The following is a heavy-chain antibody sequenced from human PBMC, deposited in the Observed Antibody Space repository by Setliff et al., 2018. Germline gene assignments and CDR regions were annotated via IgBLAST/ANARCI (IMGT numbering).Heavy chain of an antibody. Sequence: SVKVSCKASGGTFNTYGISWVRLAPGQGLEWMGRVIPLFGTTNYAQKFQDRVAISADESTSTAYMELRSPRSEDTAIYYCARDTHINYNNPQVGWFDPWGQGTQVTVSS. CDR3: ARDTHINYNNPQVGWFDP. CDR2: VIPLFGTT. V-gene: IGHV1-69*13. J-gene: IGHJ5*02. D-gene: IGHD4-4*01. CDR1: GGTFNTYG.